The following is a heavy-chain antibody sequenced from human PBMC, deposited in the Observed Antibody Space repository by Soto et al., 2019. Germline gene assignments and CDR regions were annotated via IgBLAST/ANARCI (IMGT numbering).Heavy chain of an antibody. CDR3: ARAIFAESDPGDY. D-gene: IGHD2-15*01. Sequence: EVQLLESGGGLVQPGGSLRLSCAASGFTFSEYAMTWVRQAPGKGLEWVSSISGSGGRTSYADSVKGRFTISRDKSNNTLYLQLSSLRAGDAALYYCARAIFAESDPGDYWGQGALVTVSS. J-gene: IGHJ4*02. CDR1: GFTFSEYA. V-gene: IGHV3-23*01. CDR2: ISGSGGRT.